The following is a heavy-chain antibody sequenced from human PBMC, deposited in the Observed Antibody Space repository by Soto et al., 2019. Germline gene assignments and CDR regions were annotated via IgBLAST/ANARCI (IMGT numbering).Heavy chain of an antibody. CDR2: ISGNSGSI. V-gene: IGHV3-9*01. CDR1: GFTLDDYA. D-gene: IGHD2-21*01. J-gene: IGHJ4*02. Sequence: EVQLVESGGGLVQPGRSLRLSCAPTGFTLDDYAMHWVRQAPGRGLGWVSGISGNSGSIGYADSVRGRFTISRDNAKNSLYLQMNSLRAEDTALYYCAKVGVVGDCGRYFDYWGQGTLVTVSS. CDR3: AKVGVVGDCGRYFDY.